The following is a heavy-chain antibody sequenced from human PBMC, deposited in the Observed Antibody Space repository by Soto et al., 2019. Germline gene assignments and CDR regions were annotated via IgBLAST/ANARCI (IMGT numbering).Heavy chain of an antibody. CDR3: ATFELAARHS. V-gene: IGHV1-69*13. CDR1: GGTXSSYA. Sequence: SXKVSFKASGGTXSSYAIGLVRQAPGQGLEWMGGIIPIFCTANYAQKFQGRVTITADESTSTAYMELSSLRSEDTAVYYCATFELAARHSWGQGTLGTVS. D-gene: IGHD6-6*01. CDR2: IIPIFCTA. J-gene: IGHJ4*02.